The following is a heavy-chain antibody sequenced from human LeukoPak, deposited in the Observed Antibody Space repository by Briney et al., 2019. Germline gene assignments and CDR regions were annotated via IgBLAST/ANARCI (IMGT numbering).Heavy chain of an antibody. J-gene: IGHJ4*02. Sequence: ASVKVSCKVSGYTLTELSMHWVRQAPGKGLEWMGGFDPEDGETIYAQKFQGRVTMTEDTPTDTAYMELSSLRSEDTAVYYCATIPIRLGELSFPPSFDYWGQGTLVTVSS. D-gene: IGHD3-16*02. V-gene: IGHV1-24*01. CDR2: FDPEDGET. CDR1: GYTLTELS. CDR3: ATIPIRLGELSFPPSFDY.